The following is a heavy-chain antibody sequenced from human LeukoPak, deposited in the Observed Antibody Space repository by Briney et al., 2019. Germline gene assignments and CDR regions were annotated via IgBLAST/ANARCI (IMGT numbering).Heavy chain of an antibody. D-gene: IGHD3-10*01. J-gene: IGHJ4*02. V-gene: IGHV3-23*01. Sequence: PGGSRRLSCAASGFTFSSYAMSWVRQAPGKGLEWVSAISGSGGSTYYADSVKGRFTISRDNSKNTLYLQMNSLRAEDTAVYYCAKYGSGSYYNCIDYWGQGTLVTVSS. CDR2: ISGSGGST. CDR1: GFTFSSYA. CDR3: AKYGSGSYYNCIDY.